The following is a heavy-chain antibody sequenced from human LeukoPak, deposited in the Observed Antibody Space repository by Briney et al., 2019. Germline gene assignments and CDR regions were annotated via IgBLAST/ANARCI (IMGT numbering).Heavy chain of an antibody. V-gene: IGHV4-34*01. CDR2: INHSGST. D-gene: IGHD6-19*01. CDR3: ARGLPRRYSSGWSLTYYFDY. CDR1: GGSFSGYY. Sequence: SETLSLTCAVYGGSFSGYYWSWIRQPPGKGLESIGEINHSGSTNYNPSLKSRVTISVDTSKNQFSLKLSSVTAADTAVYYCARGLPRRYSSGWSLTYYFDYWGQGTLVTVSS. J-gene: IGHJ4*02.